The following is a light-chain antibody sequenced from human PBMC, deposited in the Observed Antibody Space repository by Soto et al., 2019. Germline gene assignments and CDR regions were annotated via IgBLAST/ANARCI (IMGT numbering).Light chain of an antibody. CDR2: EVS. CDR3: SSYAGSNNPVV. J-gene: IGLJ2*01. V-gene: IGLV2-8*01. Sequence: QSALTQPPSASGSPGQSVTISCTGTSSDVGGYYYVSWYQQHPGKAPKLMIYEVSKRPSGVPDRFSGSKSGNSASLTVSGLQAEDEADYYCSSYAGSNNPVVFGGGTKVTVL. CDR1: SSDVGGYYY.